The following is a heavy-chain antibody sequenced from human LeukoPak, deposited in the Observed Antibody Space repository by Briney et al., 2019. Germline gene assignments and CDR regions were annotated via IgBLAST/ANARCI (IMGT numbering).Heavy chain of an antibody. CDR2: FGISGTI. CDR3: ARYGFYPH. D-gene: IGHD2/OR15-2a*01. J-gene: IGHJ4*02. V-gene: IGHV3-48*01. Sequence: GGSLRLSCAASGFAVNTYDMHWVRQAPGEGPEWIAYFGISGTIYYADSVRGRFTISRDSAMNSLFLQMNSLRVDDTAIYYCARYGFYPHWGQGTPVTVSS. CDR1: GFAVNTYD.